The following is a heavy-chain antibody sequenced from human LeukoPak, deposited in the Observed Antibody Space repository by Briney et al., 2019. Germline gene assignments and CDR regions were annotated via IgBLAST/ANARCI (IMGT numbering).Heavy chain of an antibody. D-gene: IGHD3-22*01. V-gene: IGHV3-20*04. CDR2: IIWNGGSR. Sequence: GGSLRLSCAASGFNFDDYVMSWVRQAPGKGLEWVTSIIWNGGSRGYADSVKGRFTISRDNARNSLYLQMNSLRAEDTALYYCARSRHSYDSTGFPHYWGQGTLVTVSS. CDR3: ARSRHSYDSTGFPHY. CDR1: GFNFDDYV. J-gene: IGHJ4*02.